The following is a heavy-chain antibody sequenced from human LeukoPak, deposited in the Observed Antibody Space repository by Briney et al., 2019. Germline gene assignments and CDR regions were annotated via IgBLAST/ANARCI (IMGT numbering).Heavy chain of an antibody. Sequence: GGSLRLSCAASGFTFSSYGMHWVRQAPGKGLEWVAFIRYDGSNKYYADSVKGRFTISRDNAKNSLYLQMNSLRAEDTAVYYCARCRGYSYGYEDYWGQGTLVTVSS. CDR3: ARCRGYSYGYEDY. V-gene: IGHV3-30*02. J-gene: IGHJ4*02. D-gene: IGHD5-18*01. CDR2: IRYDGSNK. CDR1: GFTFSSYG.